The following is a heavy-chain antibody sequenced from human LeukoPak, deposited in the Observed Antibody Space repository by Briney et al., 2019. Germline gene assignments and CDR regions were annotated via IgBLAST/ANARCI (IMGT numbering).Heavy chain of an antibody. V-gene: IGHV3-30*18. D-gene: IGHD3-10*01. CDR2: ISYDGNNK. J-gene: IGHJ4*02. CDR1: GFTFSSYG. CDR3: AKDWDNYYGSGSYPHY. Sequence: PGRSLRLSCAASGFTFSSYGMHWVRQAPGKGLEWVAVISYDGNNKYYADSVKGRLTISRDNSKNTLYLQMNSLRAEDTAVYYCAKDWDNYYGSGSYPHYWGQGTLVTVSS.